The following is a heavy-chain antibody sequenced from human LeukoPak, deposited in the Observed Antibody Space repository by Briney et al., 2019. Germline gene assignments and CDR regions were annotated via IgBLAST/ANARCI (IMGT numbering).Heavy chain of an antibody. J-gene: IGHJ6*03. CDR2: VFYNGSA. V-gene: IGHV4-39*07. CDR1: GGSITNSSYH. D-gene: IGHD6-13*01. CDR3: EGAAAGYYYYYYMDV. Sequence: SETLSLTCSVSGGSITNSSYHWGWIRQPPGRGLEWIGHVFYNGSAYSNPSLKSRVTISVDTSKNQFSLKLSSVTAADTAVYYCEGAAAGYYYYYYMDVWGKGTTVTVSS.